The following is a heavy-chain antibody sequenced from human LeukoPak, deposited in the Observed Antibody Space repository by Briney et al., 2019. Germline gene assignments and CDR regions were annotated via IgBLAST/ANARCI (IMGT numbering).Heavy chain of an antibody. J-gene: IGHJ4*02. D-gene: IGHD2-21*01. CDR2: FYYTGST. CDR1: GGSISSSSYY. V-gene: IGHV4-39*07. CDR3: ARRLIVTGSDY. Sequence: PSETLSLTCTVSGGSISSSSYYWDWIRQPPGKGLEWIGSFYYTGSTYYNPSLKSRVTISADTSKNQFSLKLSSVTAADTAVYYCARRLIVTGSDYWGQGTLVTVSS.